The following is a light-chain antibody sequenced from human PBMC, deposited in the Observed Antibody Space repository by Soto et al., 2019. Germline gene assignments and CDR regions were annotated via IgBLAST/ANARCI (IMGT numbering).Light chain of an antibody. Sequence: DIQLTQSPSTLSASLGDRVTITCRASETVSRWLAWYQQKPGKAPKLLIFDASTLESGVPSRFSGSGSGTEFTLTISSLQSDDFATYYCQQYTTYWTFGQGTKV. CDR3: QQYTTYWT. CDR1: ETVSRW. J-gene: IGKJ1*01. CDR2: DAS. V-gene: IGKV1-5*01.